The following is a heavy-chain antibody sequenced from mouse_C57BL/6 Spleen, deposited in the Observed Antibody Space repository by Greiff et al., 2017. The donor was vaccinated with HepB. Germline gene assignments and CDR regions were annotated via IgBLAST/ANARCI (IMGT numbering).Heavy chain of an antibody. CDR2: ISSGSSTI. J-gene: IGHJ4*01. D-gene: IGHD1-2*01. CDR1: GFTFSDYG. CDR3: ARFHYYYAMDY. Sequence: EVKLEESGGGLVKPGGSLKLSCAASGFTFSDYGMHWVRQAPEKGLEWVAYISSGSSTIYYADTVKGRFTISRDNAKNTLFLQMTSLRSEDTAMYYCARFHYYYAMDYWGQGTSVTVSS. V-gene: IGHV5-17*01.